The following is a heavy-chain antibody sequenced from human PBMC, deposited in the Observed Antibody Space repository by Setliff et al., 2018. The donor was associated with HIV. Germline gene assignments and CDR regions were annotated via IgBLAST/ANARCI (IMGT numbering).Heavy chain of an antibody. J-gene: IGHJ5*02. CDR2: ISHSGST. Sequence: NPSETLSLTCAVYGGPSSGYWSWVRQSPGKGLEWIGEISHSGSTNYNLSLKSRAAISADTSKKQFSLKLTSVTAADTAVYYCARGGASSKYLDPWGQGTLVTVSS. D-gene: IGHD2-15*01. CDR3: ARGGASSKYLDP. CDR1: GGPSSGY. V-gene: IGHV4-34*01.